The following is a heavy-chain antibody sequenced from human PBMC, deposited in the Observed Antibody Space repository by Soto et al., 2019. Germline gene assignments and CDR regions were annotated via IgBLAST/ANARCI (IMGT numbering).Heavy chain of an antibody. V-gene: IGHV1-69*02. CDR1: GGTFSSYT. J-gene: IGHJ2*01. D-gene: IGHD3-16*01. CDR3: WCLGGSWCFDL. Sequence: GASVKVSCKASGGTFSSYTISWVRQAPGQGLEWMGRIIPILGIANYAQKFQGRVTMTADKSTSAAYMELSSVRSEKTALDYGWCLGGSWCFDLWGRGALVTVSS. CDR2: IIPILGIA.